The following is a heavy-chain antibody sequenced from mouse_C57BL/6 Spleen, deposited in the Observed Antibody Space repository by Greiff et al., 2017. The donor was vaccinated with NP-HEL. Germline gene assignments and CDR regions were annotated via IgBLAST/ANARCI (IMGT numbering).Heavy chain of an antibody. D-gene: IGHD1-1*02. V-gene: IGHV1-15*01. J-gene: IGHJ2*01. CDR2: IDPETGGT. CDR3: TRRGWERALDY. Sequence: QVQLKESGAELVRPGASVTLSCKASGYTFTDYEMHWVKQTPVHGLEWIGAIDPETGGTAYNQKFKGKAILTADKSSSTAYMELRSLTSEDSAVYYCTRRGWERALDYWGQGTTLTVSS. CDR1: GYTFTDYE.